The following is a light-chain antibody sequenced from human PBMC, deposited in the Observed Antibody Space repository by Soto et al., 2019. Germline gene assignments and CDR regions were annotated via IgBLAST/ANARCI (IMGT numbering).Light chain of an antibody. CDR3: SSYTNSNPLV. J-gene: IGLJ2*01. Sequence: QSALTQPASVSGSPGKSIPISCTGTTSDGGGYNQVSWYQQHPGKAPKLMIYDVTNRPSGVSNRFSGSNSGNTSSLTISGLQAEDDAYYYCSSYTNSNPLVFGGGTKLTVL. V-gene: IGLV2-14*03. CDR1: TSDGGGYNQ. CDR2: DVT.